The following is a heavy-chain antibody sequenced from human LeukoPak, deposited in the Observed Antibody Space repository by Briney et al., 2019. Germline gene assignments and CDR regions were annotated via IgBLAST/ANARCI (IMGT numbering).Heavy chain of an antibody. CDR2: INPSGGST. D-gene: IGHD3-22*01. CDR3: ARGDYYDSSGYLSLDY. V-gene: IGHV1-46*01. CDR1: GYTFTSYY. Sequence: ASVKVSCKASGYTFTSYYMHWLRQAPGQGLERMGIINPSGGSTSYAQKFQGRVTMTRDTSTSTVYMELSSLRSEDTAVYYCARGDYYDSSGYLSLDYWGQGTLVTVSS. J-gene: IGHJ4*02.